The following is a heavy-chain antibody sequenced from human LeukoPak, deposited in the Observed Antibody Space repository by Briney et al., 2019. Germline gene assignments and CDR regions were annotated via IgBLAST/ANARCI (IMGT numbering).Heavy chain of an antibody. CDR3: ARDNYYDSSGLGY. CDR1: GFTFSSYS. Sequence: PGGSLRLSCAASGFTFSSYSMNWVRQAPGKGLEWASSISSSSSYKYYADSVKGRFTISRDNAKNSLYLQMNSLRAEDTAVYYCARDNYYDSSGLGYWGQGTLVTVSS. D-gene: IGHD3-22*01. V-gene: IGHV3-21*01. CDR2: ISSSSSYK. J-gene: IGHJ4*02.